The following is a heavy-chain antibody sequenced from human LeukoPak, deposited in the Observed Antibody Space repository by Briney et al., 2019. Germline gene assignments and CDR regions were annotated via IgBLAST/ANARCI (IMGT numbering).Heavy chain of an antibody. J-gene: IGHJ3*02. V-gene: IGHV4-28*01. Sequence: PSETLSLTCTVSDYSISNNDWWGWIRQPPGKELEWIGYIYYSGSTNYNPSLKSRVTISVDTSKNQFSLKLSSVTAADTAVYYCASYNWNDRSPDAFDIWGQGTMVTVSS. CDR3: ASYNWNDRSPDAFDI. D-gene: IGHD1-1*01. CDR2: IYYSGST. CDR1: DYSISNNDW.